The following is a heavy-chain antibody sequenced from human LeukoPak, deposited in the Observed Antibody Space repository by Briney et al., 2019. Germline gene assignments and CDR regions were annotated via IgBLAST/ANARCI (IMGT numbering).Heavy chain of an antibody. D-gene: IGHD5-24*01. CDR1: GGTFSSYA. V-gene: IGHV1-69*13. CDR3: ARDRDGYNLPFDY. CDR2: IIPIFGTA. Sequence: SVKVSCKASGGTFSSYAISWVRQAPGQGLEWMGGIIPIFGTANYAQKFQGRVTITADESTSTAYMELRSLRSDDTAVYYCARDRDGYNLPFDYWGQGTLVTVSS. J-gene: IGHJ4*02.